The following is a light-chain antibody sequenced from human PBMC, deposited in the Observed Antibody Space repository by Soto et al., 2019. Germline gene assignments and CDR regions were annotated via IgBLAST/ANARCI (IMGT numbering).Light chain of an antibody. CDR2: DAS. CDR1: QSISSW. V-gene: IGKV1-5*01. CDR3: QQYNSYRWT. Sequence: DLPMTQSPSTLSASVGDRVTITCRASQSISSWLAWYQQKPGKAPKLLIYDASSLESGVPSRFSGSGSGTEFTLTISSLQPDDFATYYCQQYNSYRWTFGQGTKVEIK. J-gene: IGKJ1*01.